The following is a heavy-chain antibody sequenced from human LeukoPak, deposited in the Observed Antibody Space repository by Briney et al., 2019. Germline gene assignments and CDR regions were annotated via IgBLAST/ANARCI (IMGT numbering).Heavy chain of an antibody. CDR3: ARHFRSGAVGSGLFDY. CDR2: IYYSGST. Sequence: SETLSLTCTVSGGSISSYYWSWIRQPPGKGLEWIGYIYYSGSTNYNPSLKSRVTISVDTSKNQFSLKLSSVTAADTAVYYCARHFRSGAVGSGLFDYWGQGTLVTVSS. J-gene: IGHJ4*02. CDR1: GGSISSYY. D-gene: IGHD1-26*01. V-gene: IGHV4-59*08.